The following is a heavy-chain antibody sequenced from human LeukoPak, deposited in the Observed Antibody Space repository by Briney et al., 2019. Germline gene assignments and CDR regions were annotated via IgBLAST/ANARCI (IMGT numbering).Heavy chain of an antibody. CDR2: IYTSGST. J-gene: IGHJ6*03. Sequence: SETLSITCTVSGGSISSYYWSWIRQPAGKGLEWIGRIYTSGSTNYNPSLKSRVTMSVDTSKNQFSLKLSSVTAADTAVYYCARSPRGATSRYYYYYYMDVWDKGTTVTVSS. D-gene: IGHD5-24*01. V-gene: IGHV4-4*07. CDR1: GGSISSYY. CDR3: ARSPRGATSRYYYYYYMDV.